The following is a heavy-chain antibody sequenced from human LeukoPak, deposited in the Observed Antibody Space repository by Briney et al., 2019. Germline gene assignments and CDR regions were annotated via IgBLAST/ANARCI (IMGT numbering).Heavy chain of an antibody. CDR3: ARVIGRGYSYGPVRGADY. CDR2: ISYDGSNK. D-gene: IGHD5-18*01. J-gene: IGHJ4*02. V-gene: IGHV3-30*03. CDR1: GFTFSSYG. Sequence: PGRSLRLSCAASGFTFSSYGMHWVRQAPGKGLEWVAVISYDGSNKYYADSVKGRFTISRDNSKNTLYLQMNSLRAEDTAVYYCARVIGRGYSYGPVRGADYWGQGTLVTVSS.